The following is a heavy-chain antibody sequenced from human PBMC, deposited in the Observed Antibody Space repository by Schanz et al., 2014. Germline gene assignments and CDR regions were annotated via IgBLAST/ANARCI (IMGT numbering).Heavy chain of an antibody. J-gene: IGHJ4*02. D-gene: IGHD1-1*01. CDR2: ISTSGGT. V-gene: IGHV3-23*01. CDR1: GLIFSNYV. CDR3: AKIERNED. Sequence: EVQLLESGGGLVQPGGSLKLSCAASGLIFSNYVMSWVRQAPGKGLEWVSTISTSGGTNYAESVKGRFTISRDNSKNTLYLQMNSRRAEDTAVYFCAKIERNEDWGQGTLVTVSS.